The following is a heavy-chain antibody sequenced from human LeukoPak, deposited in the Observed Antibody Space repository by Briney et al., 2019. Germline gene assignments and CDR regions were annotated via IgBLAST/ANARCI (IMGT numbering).Heavy chain of an antibody. V-gene: IGHV1-69*05. D-gene: IGHD5-12*01. CDR1: GDTFSSYA. J-gene: IGHJ6*03. CDR3: ARGEGSGDERDYYYYMDV. CDR2: IIPIFGTA. Sequence: SVKVSCKASGDTFSSYAISWVRQAPGQGLEWMGGIIPIFGTANYAQKFQGRVTITTDESTSTAYMELSSLRSEDTAVYYCARGEGSGDERDYYYYMDVWGKGTTVTVSS.